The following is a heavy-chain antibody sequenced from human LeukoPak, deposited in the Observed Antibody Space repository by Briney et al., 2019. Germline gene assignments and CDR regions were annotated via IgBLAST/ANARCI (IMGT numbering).Heavy chain of an antibody. CDR2: IYYSGST. V-gene: IGHV4-59*01. Sequence: SETLSLTCTVSGGSISSYYWSWLRQPPGKGLEWIGYIYYSGSTNYNPSLKSRVTISVDTSKNQFSLKLSSVTAADTAVYYCASIKTRFLEWANWFDPWGQGTLVTVSS. CDR3: ASIKTRFLEWANWFDP. J-gene: IGHJ5*02. D-gene: IGHD3-3*01. CDR1: GGSISSYY.